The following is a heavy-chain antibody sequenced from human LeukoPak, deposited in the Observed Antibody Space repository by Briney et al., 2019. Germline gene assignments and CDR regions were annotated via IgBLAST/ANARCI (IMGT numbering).Heavy chain of an antibody. J-gene: IGHJ4*02. V-gene: IGHV3-23*01. CDR1: GFTFSNYW. Sequence: GGSLRLSCVGSGFTFSNYWMTWVRQAPGKGLEWVSAIGGRDGSTYYADSVKGRFTISRDNSKNTLYVQMNSLRAEDTAVYYCAKGHYYGSGSLDYWGQGTLVTVSS. CDR3: AKGHYYGSGSLDY. D-gene: IGHD3-10*01. CDR2: IGGRDGST.